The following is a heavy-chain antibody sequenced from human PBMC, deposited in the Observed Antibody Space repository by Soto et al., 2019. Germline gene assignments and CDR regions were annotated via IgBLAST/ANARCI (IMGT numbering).Heavy chain of an antibody. D-gene: IGHD6-6*01. J-gene: IGHJ4*02. Sequence: QVQLQEMGPGLVKPSQTPTITCTVSGDSVNSAYWSWIRQLPGKGLEWMGNVYHTGRTFYNPSLKSRVAISIDTSKPLFSLKMRSVTAADTAVYYCSRTDVYNSSFFDSWGRGTVVTVSS. CDR2: VYHTGRT. CDR3: SRTDVYNSSFFDS. CDR1: GDSVNSAY. V-gene: IGHV4-31*03.